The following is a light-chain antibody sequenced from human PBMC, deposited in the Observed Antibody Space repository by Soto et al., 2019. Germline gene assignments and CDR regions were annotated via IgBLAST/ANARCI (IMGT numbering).Light chain of an antibody. J-gene: IGKJ4*01. CDR2: AAS. CDR3: QQTSSFPLT. CDR1: QGLVSW. Sequence: DIQVTQSPSSVSASVGDRVTITCRASQGLVSWLAWYQQNPGKAPKLLIYAASRFQSGVPSRFSGSGSGTDFTLTISSRQPEDFATYYCQQTSSFPLTFGGGTKVEIK. V-gene: IGKV1-12*01.